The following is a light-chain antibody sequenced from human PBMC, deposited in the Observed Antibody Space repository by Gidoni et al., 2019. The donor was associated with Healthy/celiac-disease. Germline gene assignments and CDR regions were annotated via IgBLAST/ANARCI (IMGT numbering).Light chain of an antibody. Sequence: MTQSPSSFSASTGDRVTITCRASQGISSYLAWYQQKPGKAPKLLIYAASTLQSGVPSRFSGSGSGTDFTLTISCLQSEDFATYYCQQYYSYPFTFGPGTKVDIK. CDR3: QQYYSYPFT. CDR1: QGISSY. V-gene: IGKV1-8*01. J-gene: IGKJ3*01. CDR2: AAS.